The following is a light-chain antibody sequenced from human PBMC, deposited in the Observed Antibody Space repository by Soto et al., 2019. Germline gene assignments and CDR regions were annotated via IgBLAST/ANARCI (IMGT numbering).Light chain of an antibody. J-gene: IGKJ2*01. V-gene: IGKV1-5*01. CDR2: DAS. CDR3: QQYNSQYA. CDR1: QSISSW. Sequence: DIQMTQSPSTLSASVGDRVTITGRASQSISSWLAWYQQKPGKAPKLLIYDASSLESGVPSRFSGSGSGTEFTLTISSLQPDDFATYYCQQYNSQYAFGQGTKLEIK.